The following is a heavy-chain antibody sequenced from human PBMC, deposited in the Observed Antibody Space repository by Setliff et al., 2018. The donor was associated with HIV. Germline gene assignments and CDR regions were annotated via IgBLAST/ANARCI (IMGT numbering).Heavy chain of an antibody. Sequence: ASVKVSCKASGYTFTSYDINWVRQATGQGLEWMGWMNPNSGNTGYAQKFQGRLTMTRDTSKTTSYMELRSLTSEDTAIYYCATHQGFLGSGIHWFDPWGQGTLVTVSS. CDR3: ATHQGFLGSGIHWFDP. V-gene: IGHV1-8*02. CDR2: MNPNSGNT. D-gene: IGHD3-10*01. J-gene: IGHJ5*02. CDR1: GYTFTSYD.